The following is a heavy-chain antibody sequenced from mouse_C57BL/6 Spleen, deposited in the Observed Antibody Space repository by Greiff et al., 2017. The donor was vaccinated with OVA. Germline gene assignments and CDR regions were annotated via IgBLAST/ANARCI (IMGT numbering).Heavy chain of an antibody. J-gene: IGHJ2*01. CDR3: GRYSNYEEGFDY. CDR2: INPNNGGT. Sequence: EVQLQQSGPELVKPGASVKISCKASGYTFTDYYMNWVKQSHGKSLEWIGDINPNNGGTSYNQKFKGKATLTVDKSSSTAYMELRSLTSEDSAVYYCGRYSNYEEGFDYWGQGTTLTVSS. D-gene: IGHD2-5*01. CDR1: GYTFTDYY. V-gene: IGHV1-26*01.